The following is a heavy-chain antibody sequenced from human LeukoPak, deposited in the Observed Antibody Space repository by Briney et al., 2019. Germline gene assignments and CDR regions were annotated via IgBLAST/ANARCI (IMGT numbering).Heavy chain of an antibody. Sequence: GGSLRLSCAASGFTFSSYSMNWVRQAPGKGLEWVSVIYSGGSTYYADSVKGRFTISRDNSKNTLYLQMNSLRAEDTAVYYCARGDYSSGWYLGYWGQGTLVTVSS. V-gene: IGHV3-53*01. CDR3: ARGDYSSGWYLGY. J-gene: IGHJ4*02. CDR2: IYSGGST. CDR1: GFTFSSYS. D-gene: IGHD6-19*01.